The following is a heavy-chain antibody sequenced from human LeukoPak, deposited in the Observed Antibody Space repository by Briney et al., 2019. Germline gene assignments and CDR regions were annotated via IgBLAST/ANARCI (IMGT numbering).Heavy chain of an antibody. CDR1: GFTFFSYG. Sequence: GGSLRLSCAASGFTFFSYGMPWVRQAPGKGLEWVAIIWYDGSNKYYADSVKGRFTISRDNSKNTLYLQMNSLRVEDTAVYYCAKDWYSGSYDAFDIWGQGTMVTVSS. CDR2: IWYDGSNK. CDR3: AKDWYSGSYDAFDI. J-gene: IGHJ3*02. D-gene: IGHD1-26*01. V-gene: IGHV3-30*02.